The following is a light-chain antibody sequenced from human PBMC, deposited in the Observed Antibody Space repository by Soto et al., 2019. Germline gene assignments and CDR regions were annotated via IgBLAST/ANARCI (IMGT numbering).Light chain of an antibody. CDR2: AAS. CDR3: QQRSGYPIT. J-gene: IGKJ5*01. CDR1: QDISTW. Sequence: IQMTQSPASVSATVRDRVTSTWRASQDISTWLAWYQQKPGKAPKLLIYAASTLHVGVPSRFSGSGSGTDFTLTINSLQPEDFATYYCQQRSGYPITFGQGTRLEIK. V-gene: IGKV1-12*01.